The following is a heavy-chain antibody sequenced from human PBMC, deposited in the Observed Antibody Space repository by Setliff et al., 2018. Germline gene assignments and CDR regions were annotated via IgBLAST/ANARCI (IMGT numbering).Heavy chain of an antibody. CDR1: GFTFSSYG. CDR3: AKGESKLRFLEWLLLDY. Sequence: PGGSLRLSCAASGFTFSSYGMHWVRQAPGKGLEWVAVIWYDGSKEFYADSVKGRFTISRDNSKNTLYLQMNSLRAEDTAVYYCAKGESKLRFLEWLLLDYWGRGTLVTVSS. V-gene: IGHV3-30*02. CDR2: IWYDGSKE. J-gene: IGHJ4*01. D-gene: IGHD3-3*01.